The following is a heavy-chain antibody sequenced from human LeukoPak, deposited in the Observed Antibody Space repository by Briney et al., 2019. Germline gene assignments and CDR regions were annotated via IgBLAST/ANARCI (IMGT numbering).Heavy chain of an antibody. CDR2: ISSSSSYI. V-gene: IGHV3-21*01. CDR3: ARDRAPGWRTVYNWFDP. J-gene: IGHJ5*02. D-gene: IGHD6-19*01. Sequence: AGGSLRLSCAASGFTFSSYSMNWGRQAPGKGLEWVSSISSSSSYIYYADSVKGRFTISRDNAKNSLYLQMNSLRAEDTAVYYCARDRAPGWRTVYNWFDPWGQGTLVTVSS. CDR1: GFTFSSYS.